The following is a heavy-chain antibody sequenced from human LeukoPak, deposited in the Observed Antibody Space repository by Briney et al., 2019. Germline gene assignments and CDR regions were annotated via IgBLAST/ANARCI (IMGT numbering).Heavy chain of an antibody. D-gene: IGHD5-18*01. CDR2: IYYSGST. CDR3: ARGGYPGSEYFQH. Sequence: KSSETLSLTCTVSGGSISSYYWSWIRQPPGKGLEWIGYIYYSGSTNYNPSLKSRVTISVDTSKNQFSLKLSSVTAADTAVYYCARGGYPGSEYFQHWGQGTLVTVSS. V-gene: IGHV4-59*01. CDR1: GGSISSYY. J-gene: IGHJ1*01.